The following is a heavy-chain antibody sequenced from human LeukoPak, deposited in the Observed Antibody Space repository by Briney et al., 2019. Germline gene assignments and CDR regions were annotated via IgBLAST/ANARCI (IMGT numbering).Heavy chain of an antibody. CDR3: ARGYCSSTSCYLSFYYYYGMDV. D-gene: IGHD2-2*01. V-gene: IGHV3-23*01. CDR1: GFTFNSYA. Sequence: GGSLRLSCAASGFTFNSYAMAWVRQAPGKGLEWVSVIGRSGGDIQYVDSVKGRFTISRDNSKNTLYLQMNSLRAEDTAVYYCARGYCSSTSCYLSFYYYYGMDVWGQGTTVTVSS. CDR2: IGRSGGDI. J-gene: IGHJ6*02.